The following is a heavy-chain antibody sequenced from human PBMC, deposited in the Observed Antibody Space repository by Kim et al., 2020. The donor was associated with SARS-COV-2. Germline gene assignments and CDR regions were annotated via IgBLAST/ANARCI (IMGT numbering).Heavy chain of an antibody. J-gene: IGHJ4*02. CDR1: GFTFTTYA. CDR2: ISGSGGTT. CDR3: AKARPVREQLNAGLVDY. D-gene: IGHD1-26*01. V-gene: IGHV3-23*01. Sequence: GGSLRLSCAASGFTFTTYAMTWVRQAPGKGLDWVSSISGSGGTTYYADSVQGRFTISRDNSKNTMYLQMNSLRAEDTAVYYCAKARPVREQLNAGLVDYWGQGTLVTVSS.